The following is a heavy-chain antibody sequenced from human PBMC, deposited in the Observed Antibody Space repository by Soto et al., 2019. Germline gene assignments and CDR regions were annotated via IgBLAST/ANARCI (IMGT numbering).Heavy chain of an antibody. D-gene: IGHD1-1*01. J-gene: IGHJ6*01. V-gene: IGHV3-7*01. Sequence: GGSLRLSCAASEFTFDKYYMTWVRQAPGKGPEWVANIKPDGSEQYYVDSVKGRFTISRDNANNSLYLQMKRLRAEDTAVYFCARGNCNYYFGLDVWGQGPTVSVS. CDR2: IKPDGSEQ. CDR3: ARGNCNYYFGLDV. CDR1: EFTFDKYY.